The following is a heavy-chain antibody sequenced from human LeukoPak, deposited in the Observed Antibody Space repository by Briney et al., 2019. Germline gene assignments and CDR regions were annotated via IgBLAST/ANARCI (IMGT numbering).Heavy chain of an antibody. Sequence: GGSLRLSCAAFGFTFSSYGMHWVRQAPGKGLEWVSVISYDGSNKYFADSVKGRFTISRDNSKYTPYLQMNSLRAEDTAVYYCANAIENDGFDIWGQGTMVTVSS. J-gene: IGHJ3*02. CDR2: ISYDGSNK. CDR3: ANAIENDGFDI. V-gene: IGHV3-30*18. CDR1: GFTFSSYG. D-gene: IGHD5-24*01.